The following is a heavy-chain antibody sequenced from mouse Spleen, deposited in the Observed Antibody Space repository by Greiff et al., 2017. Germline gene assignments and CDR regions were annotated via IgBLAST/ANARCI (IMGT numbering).Heavy chain of an antibody. Sequence: LQQPGSELVRPGASVKLSCKASGYTFTSYWMHWVKQRPGQGLEWIGNIYPGSGSTNYDEKFKSKATLTVDTSSSTAYMQLSSLTSEDSAVYYCTREDYYGSGAAMDYWGQGTSVTVSS. CDR2: IYPGSGST. J-gene: IGHJ4*01. D-gene: IGHD1-1*01. V-gene: IGHV1S22*01. CDR1: GYTFTSYW. CDR3: TREDYYGSGAAMDY.